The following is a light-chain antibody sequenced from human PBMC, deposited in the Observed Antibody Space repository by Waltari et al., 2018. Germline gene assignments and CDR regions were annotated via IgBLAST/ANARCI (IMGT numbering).Light chain of an antibody. Sequence: DIVMTQSPDSLSVSLGERATINCKSSQSVLYSSNNRNFLTWYKQKPGQPPKLLIYWASTRGSGVPDRFSGSGSGTDFTLTISSLQAEDVAVYYCHQYFSSPWTFGQGTKVEIK. CDR3: HQYFSSPWT. CDR1: QSVLYSSNNRNF. V-gene: IGKV4-1*01. CDR2: WAS. J-gene: IGKJ1*01.